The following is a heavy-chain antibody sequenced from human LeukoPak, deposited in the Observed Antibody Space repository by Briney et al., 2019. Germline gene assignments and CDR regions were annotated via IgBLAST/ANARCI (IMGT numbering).Heavy chain of an antibody. Sequence: SVKFSCKASGGTFSSYAISWVRQAPGQGLEWMGGIIPIFGTANYAQKFQGRVTITTDESTSTAYMELSSLRSEDTAVYYCARVVRAFYYYYMDVWGKGTTVTVSS. CDR3: ARVVRAFYYYYMDV. V-gene: IGHV1-69*05. J-gene: IGHJ6*03. D-gene: IGHD3-10*01. CDR2: IIPIFGTA. CDR1: GGTFSSYA.